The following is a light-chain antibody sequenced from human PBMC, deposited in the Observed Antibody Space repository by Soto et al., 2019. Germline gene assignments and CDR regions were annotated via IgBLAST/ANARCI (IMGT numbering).Light chain of an antibody. Sequence: DVQMTQSPSSLSASVGDRVTITCRASLDINGWLAWYQQKPGTAPKSLIYAASILQPGVPSRFSGSSSGTDFTLTISSLQTEDSATYYCQQYNIYPLTFGRGTKVEIK. CDR3: QQYNIYPLT. CDR2: AAS. J-gene: IGKJ4*01. CDR1: LDINGW. V-gene: IGKV1D-16*01.